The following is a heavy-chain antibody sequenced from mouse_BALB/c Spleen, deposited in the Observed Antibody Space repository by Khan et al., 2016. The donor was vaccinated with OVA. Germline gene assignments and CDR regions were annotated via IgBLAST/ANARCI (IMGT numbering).Heavy chain of an antibody. CDR2: ISRGGHNT. V-gene: IGHV5-9*04. Sequence: EVELVESGGGLVKPGGSLKLSCSASGCTFSSYALSWVRQTPEKRLELVATISRGGHNTFYPDSVRGRFAISRVNVKNTLYLQMSSLRSEDTAMYYCARSLVDYHAMDYWGQGTSVTVSS. J-gene: IGHJ4*01. CDR1: GCTFSSYA. CDR3: ARSLVDYHAMDY. D-gene: IGHD2-2*01.